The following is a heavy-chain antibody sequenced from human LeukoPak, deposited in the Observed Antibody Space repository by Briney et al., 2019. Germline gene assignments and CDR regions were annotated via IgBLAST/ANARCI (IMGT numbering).Heavy chain of an antibody. CDR1: GGSITNSRYY. CDR2: VAYGGDT. D-gene: IGHD4-17*01. Sequence: SETLSLTCTVSGGSITNSRYYWGWLRQPPEKGLEWIGNVAYGGDTYYSPSLRSRITISADTSNNHFSLQLRSVTATDTAVYYCARATGFRDYGENFYFDPWGQGALVTVSS. CDR3: ARATGFRDYGENFYFDP. V-gene: IGHV4-39*02. J-gene: IGHJ4*02.